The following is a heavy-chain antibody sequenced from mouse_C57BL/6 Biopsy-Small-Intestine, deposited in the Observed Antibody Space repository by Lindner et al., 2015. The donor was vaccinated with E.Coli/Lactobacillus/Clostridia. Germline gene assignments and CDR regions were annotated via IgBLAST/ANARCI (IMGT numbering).Heavy chain of an antibody. J-gene: IGHJ2*01. D-gene: IGHD2-3*01. Sequence: VQLQESGPELVKPGASVKISCKTSGYSFTDYNMRWVKQSNGKTLEWIGIINPNYGTTNYNQKFKGKATLTVDQSSSTAYMQLNSLTSEDSAVYYCAIDGYYPFDYWGQGTTLTVSS. CDR2: INPNYGTT. CDR3: AIDGYYPFDY. V-gene: IGHV1-39*01. CDR1: GYSFTDYN.